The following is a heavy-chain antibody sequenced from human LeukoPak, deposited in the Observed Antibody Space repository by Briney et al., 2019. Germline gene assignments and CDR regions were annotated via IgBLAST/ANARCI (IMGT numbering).Heavy chain of an antibody. CDR3: AKDRSCSGGSCYWDY. CDR2: ISGSGGNT. D-gene: IGHD2-15*01. V-gene: IGHV3-23*01. CDR1: GFTSSSYG. Sequence: GGSLRLSCAASGFTSSSYGMSWVRQAQEKGLEWVGGISGSGGNTNYADSVKGRFTISRDNSKNTLYLQMNSLRAGDTAVYYCAKDRSCSGGSCYWDYWGQGTLVTVSS. J-gene: IGHJ4*02.